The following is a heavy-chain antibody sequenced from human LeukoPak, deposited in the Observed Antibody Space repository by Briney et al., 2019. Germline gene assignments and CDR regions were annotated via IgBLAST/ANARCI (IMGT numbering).Heavy chain of an antibody. D-gene: IGHD1-20*01. CDR2: IYYDGYP. CDR3: ARGPYNWNTVVGSGFDP. CDR1: GASLSSYF. J-gene: IGHJ5*02. Sequence: SSETLSLTCNVSGASLSSYFWSWIRQPPGKGLEWIGYIYYDGYPNYSPSLRSRITISVEKSKSQFSLELRSVTAADTAVYYCARGPYNWNTVVGSGFDPWGQGTLVIVSS. V-gene: IGHV4-59*12.